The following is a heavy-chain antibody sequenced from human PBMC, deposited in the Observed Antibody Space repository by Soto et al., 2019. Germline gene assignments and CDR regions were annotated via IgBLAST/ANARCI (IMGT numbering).Heavy chain of an antibody. J-gene: IGHJ6*02. V-gene: IGHV3-73*01. CDR3: TRGYSGYDFPTYYYYGMDV. Sequence: GGSLRLSCAASGFTFSGSAMHWFRQASGKGLEWVGRIRSKANSYATAYAASVKGRFTISRDDSKNTAYLQMNSLKTEDTAVYYCTRGYSGYDFPTYYYYGMDVWGQGTTVTVSS. D-gene: IGHD5-12*01. CDR2: IRSKANSYAT. CDR1: GFTFSGSA.